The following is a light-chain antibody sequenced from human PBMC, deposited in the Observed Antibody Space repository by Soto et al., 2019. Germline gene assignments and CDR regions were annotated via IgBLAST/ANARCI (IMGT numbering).Light chain of an antibody. V-gene: IGLV2-14*03. CDR2: DVS. Sequence: QSALTQPASVSVSPGQSITISCTGTSSDVGGYNYVSWYQHHPGKAPNLMIYDVSNRPSGVSNRFSGSKSGNTASLTISGLQPEDEADYYCSSYTTSNTRQIVLGTGTKVTV. CDR3: SSYTTSNTRQIV. J-gene: IGLJ1*01. CDR1: SSDVGGYNY.